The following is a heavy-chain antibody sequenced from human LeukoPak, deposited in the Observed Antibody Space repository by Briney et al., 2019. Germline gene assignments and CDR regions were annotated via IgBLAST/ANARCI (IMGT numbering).Heavy chain of an antibody. CDR1: GGSISSNTYY. Sequence: PSETLSLTWTVSGGSISSNTYYWGWIRQPPGKGLEWIGSIYYSGSTYYNPSLKSRATISVDTSTNQFSLKLTSVTAADTAVYYCARHRGCSGGTSDRCFDYWGQGTLVTVSS. CDR3: ARHRGCSGGTSDRCFDY. D-gene: IGHD2-15*01. V-gene: IGHV4-39*01. J-gene: IGHJ4*02. CDR2: IYYSGST.